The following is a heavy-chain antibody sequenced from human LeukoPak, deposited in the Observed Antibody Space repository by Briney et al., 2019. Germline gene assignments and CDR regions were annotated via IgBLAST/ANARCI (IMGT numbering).Heavy chain of an antibody. CDR2: IYYSGST. D-gene: IGHD3-3*01. CDR3: ARGVRDYDFWSGDYYYYYYMDV. CDR1: GGSISSHY. J-gene: IGHJ6*03. Sequence: SETLSLTCTVSGGSISSHYWSWIRQPPGKGLEWIGYIYYSGSTNYNPSLKSRVTMSVDTSKNQFSLKLSSVTAADTAVYYCARGVRDYDFWSGDYYYYYYMDVWGKGTTVTVSS. V-gene: IGHV4-59*11.